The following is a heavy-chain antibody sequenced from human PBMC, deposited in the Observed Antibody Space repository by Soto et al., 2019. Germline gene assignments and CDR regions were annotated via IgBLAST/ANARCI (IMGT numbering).Heavy chain of an antibody. Sequence: GGSLRLSCAASGFTVSSNYMSWGRQAPGKGLEWVSVIYRGGSTYFADSMKGRFTISRDNSKNTLYLQMNSLRAEDMAIYYCARYYDSRGYYPDSFDIWGQGTMVTVSS. V-gene: IGHV3-66*01. CDR1: GFTVSSNY. CDR2: IYRGGST. CDR3: ARYYDSRGYYPDSFDI. D-gene: IGHD3-22*01. J-gene: IGHJ3*02.